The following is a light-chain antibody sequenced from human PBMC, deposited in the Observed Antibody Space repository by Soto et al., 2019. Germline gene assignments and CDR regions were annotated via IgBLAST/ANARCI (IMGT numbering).Light chain of an antibody. CDR3: AAWDDSLNGYV. Sequence: QSVLTQPPSASGTPGQRVTISCSGSSSNVGTNTVHWYQHLPGTAPKLLIYGNNQRPSGVPDRFSGSKSGASASLAISGLQSEDEADYYCAAWDDSLNGYVFGTGTKVTVL. CDR2: GNN. CDR1: SSNVGTNT. V-gene: IGLV1-44*01. J-gene: IGLJ1*01.